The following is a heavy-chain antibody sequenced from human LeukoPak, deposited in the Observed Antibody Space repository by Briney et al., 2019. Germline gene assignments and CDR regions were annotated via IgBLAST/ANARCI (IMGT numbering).Heavy chain of an antibody. V-gene: IGHV3-23*01. Sequence: PGGSLRLSCAASGFTFSSYAMSWVRQAPGKGLEWVSAISGSGGSTYYADSVKGRFTISRDNSKNTLYLQMNSLRAEDTAVYYCAKHYSAYSSSWSEPFDYWGQGTLVTVSS. D-gene: IGHD6-13*01. CDR2: ISGSGGST. CDR3: AKHYSAYSSSWSEPFDY. CDR1: GFTFSSYA. J-gene: IGHJ4*02.